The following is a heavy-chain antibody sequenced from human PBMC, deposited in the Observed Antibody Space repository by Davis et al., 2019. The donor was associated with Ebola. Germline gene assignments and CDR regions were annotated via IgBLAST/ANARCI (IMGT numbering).Heavy chain of an antibody. J-gene: IGHJ4*02. CDR3: AKDYGHSWGDIVVVAATFNY. CDR2: ISGSGGST. CDR1: GFTVSSNY. V-gene: IGHV3-23*01. Sequence: GESLKISCAASGFTVSSNYMSWVRQAPGKGLEWVSVISGSGGSTYYADSVKGRFTISRDNSKNTLYLQMNSLRAEDTAVYYCAKDYGHSWGDIVVVAATFNYWGQGTLVTVSS. D-gene: IGHD2-15*01.